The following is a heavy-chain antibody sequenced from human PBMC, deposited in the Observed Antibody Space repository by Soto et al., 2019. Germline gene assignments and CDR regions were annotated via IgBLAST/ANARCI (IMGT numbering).Heavy chain of an antibody. Sequence: ASVKVSCKASGYSFTDYHIHWVRQAPGQGLEWLGRINPKSGGTSTAQKFQGWVTMTTDTSISTASMELTRLTSDDTAIYYCARGDSTDCSNGVCSFFYNHDMDVWGQGTTVTVYS. CDR2: INPKSGGT. V-gene: IGHV1-2*04. D-gene: IGHD2-8*01. CDR1: GYSFTDYH. J-gene: IGHJ6*02. CDR3: ARGDSTDCSNGVCSFFYNHDMDV.